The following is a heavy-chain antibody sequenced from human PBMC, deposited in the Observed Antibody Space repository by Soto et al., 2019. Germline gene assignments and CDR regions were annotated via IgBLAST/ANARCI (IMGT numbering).Heavy chain of an antibody. J-gene: IGHJ4*02. D-gene: IGHD3-10*01. Sequence: QVQLQESGPGLVRPSETLSLTCTVSGGSISGYYWSWIRQPPGKGLEWIGYIYYSGTTSYNPSLNRQSTIAVDTSKNQFSLKVDSVTAADTAVYYFARESYYGSGATVVAYWGQGTLVTVSS. CDR3: ARESYYGSGATVVAY. CDR2: IYYSGTT. CDR1: GGSISGYY. V-gene: IGHV4-59*01.